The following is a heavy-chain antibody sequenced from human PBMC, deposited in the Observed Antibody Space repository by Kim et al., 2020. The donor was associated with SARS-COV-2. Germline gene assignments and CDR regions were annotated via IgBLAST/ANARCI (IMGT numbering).Heavy chain of an antibody. CDR3: AREGSYDSSGYPDY. V-gene: IGHV3-48*03. D-gene: IGHD3-22*01. CDR1: GFTFSSYE. J-gene: IGHJ4*02. CDR2: ISSSGSTI. Sequence: GGSLRLSCAASGFTFSSYEMNWVRQAPGKGLEWVSYISSSGSTIYYADSVKGRFTISRDNAKNSLYLQMNSLRAEDTAVYYCAREGSYDSSGYPDYWGQGTLVTVSS.